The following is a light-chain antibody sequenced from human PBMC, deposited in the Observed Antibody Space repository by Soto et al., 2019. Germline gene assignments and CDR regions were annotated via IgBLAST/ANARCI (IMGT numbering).Light chain of an antibody. Sequence: DIVMTQSPDSLAVSLGERATINCKSSQSVLYSSNNKNYLAWYQQKPGQPPKLLIYWASTRQSGVPDRFSGSGSGTDFTLTISSLQAEDVAVYDCQQYSSTPRTFGQGTKVEIK. J-gene: IGKJ1*01. CDR2: WAS. CDR3: QQYSSTPRT. CDR1: QSVLYSSNNKNY. V-gene: IGKV4-1*01.